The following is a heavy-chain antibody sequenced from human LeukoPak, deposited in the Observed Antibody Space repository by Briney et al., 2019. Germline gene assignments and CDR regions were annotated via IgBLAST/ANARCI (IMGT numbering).Heavy chain of an antibody. CDR1: GGSISSYY. Sequence: SETLSLTCTVSGGSISSYYWSWIRQPPGKGPEWIGYIYYSGSTNYNPSLKSRVTISVDTSKNQFSLKLSSVTAADTAVYYCARQGYCSGGSCPKYYGMDVWGQGTTVTVSS. D-gene: IGHD2-15*01. J-gene: IGHJ6*02. CDR2: IYYSGST. V-gene: IGHV4-59*08. CDR3: ARQGYCSGGSCPKYYGMDV.